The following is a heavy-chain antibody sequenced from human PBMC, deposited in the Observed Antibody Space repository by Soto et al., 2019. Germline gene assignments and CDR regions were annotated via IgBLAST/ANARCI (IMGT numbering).Heavy chain of an antibody. Sequence: QLQESGPGVVKPSATLSLTCTVSGAPIAVFYWTWIRQAPGKGLEWIGYLYYTGNTNYSPSRKSGVAMSMDTYKKNFYLTLTSATAADTAVYFCARGGSEGGLDIWGQGTMVTVSS. CDR3: ARGGSEGGLDI. D-gene: IGHD3-10*01. CDR1: GAPIAVFY. CDR2: LYYTGNT. J-gene: IGHJ6*02. V-gene: IGHV4-59*01.